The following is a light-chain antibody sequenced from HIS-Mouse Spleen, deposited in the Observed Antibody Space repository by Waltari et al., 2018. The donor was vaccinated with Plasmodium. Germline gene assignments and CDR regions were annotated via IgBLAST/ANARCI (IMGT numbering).Light chain of an antibody. CDR3: YSTDSSGNHRV. Sequence: SYELTQPPSVSVSPGQPARITCPGDALPKKYAYWYQQKSGQAPVLVIDEDSKRASGIPERFSGSSSGTMATLTISGAQVEDEADYYCYSTDSSGNHRVFGGGTKLTVL. J-gene: IGLJ3*02. CDR1: ALPKKY. CDR2: EDS. V-gene: IGLV3-10*01.